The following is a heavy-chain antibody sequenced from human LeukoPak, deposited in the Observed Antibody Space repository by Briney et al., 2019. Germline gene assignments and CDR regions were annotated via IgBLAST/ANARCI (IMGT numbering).Heavy chain of an antibody. Sequence: GGSLRLSCAASGFTFSSYAMHWVRQAPGKGLEWVSTISGSGDSTYYADSVKGRFTISRDKSKNTLYLQMNSLRAEDTAEYYCAKDSMFSNPSTNDYWGQGTLVTVSS. CDR2: ISGSGDST. CDR1: GFTFSSYA. V-gene: IGHV3-23*01. D-gene: IGHD3-10*02. CDR3: AKDSMFSNPSTNDY. J-gene: IGHJ4*02.